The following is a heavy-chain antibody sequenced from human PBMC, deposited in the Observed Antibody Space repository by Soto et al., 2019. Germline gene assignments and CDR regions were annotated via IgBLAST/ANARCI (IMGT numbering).Heavy chain of an antibody. V-gene: IGHV3-23*01. Sequence: EVQLLESGGGLVQPGGSLRLSCAASGFTFSSYAMSWVRQAPGKGLEWVSAISGSGGSTYYADSVKGRFTISRDNSKNTLYLQMNSLRAEDTAVYYCAKGGRPVWFGELFLDYWGQGTLVTVSS. D-gene: IGHD3-10*01. J-gene: IGHJ4*02. CDR2: ISGSGGST. CDR1: GFTFSSYA. CDR3: AKGGRPVWFGELFLDY.